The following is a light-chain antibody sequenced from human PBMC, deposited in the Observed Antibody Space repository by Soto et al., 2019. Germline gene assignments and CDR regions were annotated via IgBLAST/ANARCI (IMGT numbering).Light chain of an antibody. J-gene: IGKJ4*01. CDR3: QQYNNWPLT. CDR2: GTS. CDR1: QSVSSN. Sequence: EIVMMQSPATLSVSPGERVTLSCRASQSVSSNLAWYQQKPGQAPRLLMYGTSSRATGVPARFSGSGSGTEFTITISSLQSEDFAVYYCQQYNNWPLTFGGGTKVDIK. V-gene: IGKV3-15*01.